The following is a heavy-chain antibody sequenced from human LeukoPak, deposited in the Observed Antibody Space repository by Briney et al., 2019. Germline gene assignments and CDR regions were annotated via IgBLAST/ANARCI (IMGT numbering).Heavy chain of an antibody. CDR2: IYYSGST. V-gene: IGHV4-61*08. Sequence: SETLSLTCTVSGGSISSGGYYWSWIRQHPGKGLEWIGYIYYSGSTNYNPSLKSRVTISVDTSKNQFSLKLSSVTAADTAVYYCAREKTYYYDSSGYGGAFDIWGQGTMVTVSS. CDR1: GGSISSGGYY. J-gene: IGHJ3*02. CDR3: AREKTYYYDSSGYGGAFDI. D-gene: IGHD3-22*01.